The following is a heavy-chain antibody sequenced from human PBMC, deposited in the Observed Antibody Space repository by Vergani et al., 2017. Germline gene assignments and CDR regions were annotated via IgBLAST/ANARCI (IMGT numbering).Heavy chain of an antibody. CDR1: GYSISSGYY. CDR3: ARDGGERPYHYYMDV. CDR2: IYHSGST. V-gene: IGHV4-38-2*02. Sequence: QVQLQESGPGLVKPSETLSLTCAVSGYSISSGYYWGWIRQPPGKGLEWIGSIYHSGSTYYNPSLKSRVTISVDTSKNQFSLKLSSVTAADTAIYYCARDGGERPYHYYMDVWGKGP. D-gene: IGHD1-1*01. J-gene: IGHJ6*03.